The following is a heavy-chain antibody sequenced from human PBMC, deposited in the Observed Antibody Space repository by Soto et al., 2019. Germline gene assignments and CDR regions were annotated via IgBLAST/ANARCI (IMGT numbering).Heavy chain of an antibody. Sequence: GASVKVSCKASGGTFSSYAISWVRQAPGQGLEWMGGIIPIFGTANYAQKFQGRVTITADESTSTAYMELSSLRSEDTAVYYCAREDSSGDNIFDYWGQGTLVTVSS. CDR1: GGTFSSYA. CDR2: IIPIFGTA. CDR3: AREDSSGDNIFDY. V-gene: IGHV1-69*13. D-gene: IGHD6-19*01. J-gene: IGHJ4*02.